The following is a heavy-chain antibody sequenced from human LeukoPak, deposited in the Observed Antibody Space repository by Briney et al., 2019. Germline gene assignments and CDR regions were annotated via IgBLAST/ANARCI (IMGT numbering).Heavy chain of an antibody. V-gene: IGHV4-30-4*01. D-gene: IGHD3-10*01. CDR1: GFSISSGNYH. CDR3: ARYYGAGAYPFDH. J-gene: IGHJ4*02. CDR2: IHYTGSI. Sequence: SETLSLTCTVSGFSISSGNYHWSWIRQSPGKGLEWIGYIHYTGSIYYNPSLKSRVSISIDTSKNQFSLKLSSVTVADTAMYYCARYYGAGAYPFDHWGQGTLVTVSS.